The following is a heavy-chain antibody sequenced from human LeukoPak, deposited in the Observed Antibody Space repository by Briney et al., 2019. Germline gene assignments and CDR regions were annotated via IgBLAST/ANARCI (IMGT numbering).Heavy chain of an antibody. D-gene: IGHD6-19*01. CDR1: GFTFSNAW. CDR3: ARDASALY. J-gene: IGHJ4*02. Sequence: GGSLRLSCAASGFTFSNAWMSWVRQAPGKGLEWVASIKPDGSEKYYLDSVKGRFTISRDNARDSLYLQMNSLRDDDTSVYFCARDASALYWGRGTLVTVSS. CDR2: IKPDGSEK. V-gene: IGHV3-7*01.